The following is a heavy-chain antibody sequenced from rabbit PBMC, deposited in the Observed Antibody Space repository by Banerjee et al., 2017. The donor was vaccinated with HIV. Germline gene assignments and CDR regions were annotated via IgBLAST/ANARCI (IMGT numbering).Heavy chain of an antibody. CDR1: GFSFSGYW. CDR2: IYTGSSGST. V-gene: IGHV1S45*01. CDR3: ARDAGYGGVGYAGAFDP. Sequence: EESGGDLVQPEGSLTLTCTASGFSFSGYWICWVRQAPGKGLEWIACIYTGSSGSTYYASWAKGRFTISKTSSTTVTLQMTSLTAADTATYFCARDAGYGGVGYAGAFDPWGQGTLVTVS. J-gene: IGHJ2*01. D-gene: IGHD4-2*01.